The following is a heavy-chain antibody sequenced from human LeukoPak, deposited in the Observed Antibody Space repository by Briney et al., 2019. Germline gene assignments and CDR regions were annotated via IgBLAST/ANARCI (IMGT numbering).Heavy chain of an antibody. CDR3: ARDYPTMD. Sequence: ASVKVSCKASGYTFTVYYMHWVRRAPGQGLEWMGWIDPNSGGTNYAQKFQGRVTMTRDTSISTAYMELSRLTSDDTAVHYCARDYPTMDWGQGTLVTVSS. CDR2: IDPNSGGT. J-gene: IGHJ4*02. V-gene: IGHV1-2*02. CDR1: GYTFTVYY. D-gene: IGHD5-12*01.